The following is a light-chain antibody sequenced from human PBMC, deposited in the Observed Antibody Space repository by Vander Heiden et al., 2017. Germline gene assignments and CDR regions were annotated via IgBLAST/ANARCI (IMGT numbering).Light chain of an antibody. Sequence: DLVMTQSPLSLPVTPGEPASISCRSSQSLLHTSGYNYLHWYLQKPGQSPQLLIYWGSNRASGVPDRFSGSISGTDFTLKISRVEAEDVGVYYCMQVLQTPFTFGPGTKVDI. CDR3: MQVLQTPFT. J-gene: IGKJ3*01. CDR2: WGS. V-gene: IGKV2-28*01. CDR1: QSLLHTSGYNY.